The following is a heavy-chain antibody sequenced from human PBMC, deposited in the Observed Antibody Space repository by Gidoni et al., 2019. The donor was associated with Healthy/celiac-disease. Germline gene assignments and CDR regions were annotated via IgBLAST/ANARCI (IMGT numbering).Heavy chain of an antibody. J-gene: IGHJ4*02. D-gene: IGHD2-15*01. CDR2: IWYDGSNK. V-gene: IGHV3-33*01. CDR3: ARGGDIVVVVAAIDY. Sequence: QVQLVESGGGVVQPGWSLRLSCAASGFSFSSYGMHGVRQAPGKGLEWVAVIWYDGSNKYYADSVKGRFTISRDNSKNTLYLQMNSLRAEDTAVYYCARGGDIVVVVAAIDYWGQGTLVTVSS. CDR1: GFSFSSYG.